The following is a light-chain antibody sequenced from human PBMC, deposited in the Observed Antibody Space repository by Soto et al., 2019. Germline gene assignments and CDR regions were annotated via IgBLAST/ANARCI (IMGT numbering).Light chain of an antibody. Sequence: QSALTKPASVSGSPGQSITISCTGTSSDVGSYNLVSWYQQHPGKAPKLMIYEGSKRPSGVSNRFSGSKSGNTASLTISGLQAEDEADYYCCSYAGSSTGVFGGGTKVTVL. CDR3: CSYAGSSTGV. CDR2: EGS. J-gene: IGLJ3*02. V-gene: IGLV2-23*01. CDR1: SSDVGSYNL.